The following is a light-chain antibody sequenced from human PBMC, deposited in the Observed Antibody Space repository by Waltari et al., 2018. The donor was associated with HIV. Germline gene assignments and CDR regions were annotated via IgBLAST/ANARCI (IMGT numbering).Light chain of an antibody. CDR1: SSAIGGSDY. CDR2: DVT. Sequence: QSALTQPASVSGSPGQSITFSCTGTSSAIGGSDYVSWYQQHPGKAPKIIIFDVTNRPSGVSDRFSGSKSGNTASLTISGLQAEDEADYYCTSFTSSSAWLFGGGTKLTVL. J-gene: IGLJ3*02. CDR3: TSFTSSSAWL. V-gene: IGLV2-14*03.